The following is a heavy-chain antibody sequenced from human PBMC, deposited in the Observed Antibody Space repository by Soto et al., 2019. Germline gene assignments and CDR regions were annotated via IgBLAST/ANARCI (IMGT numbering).Heavy chain of an antibody. Sequence: PRESLKSSRKGSGYSFTRYLIGWVRPLSGNCLEWMGIIYPVVSDTRYSPSFHGQVTISVDKSISTAYLQWSSLKASDTAMYYCARLYIAVNAFDIWGQGTMVTVSS. J-gene: IGHJ3*02. D-gene: IGHD6-19*01. CDR2: IYPVVSDT. V-gene: IGHV5-51*01. CDR3: ARLYIAVNAFDI. CDR1: GYSFTRYL.